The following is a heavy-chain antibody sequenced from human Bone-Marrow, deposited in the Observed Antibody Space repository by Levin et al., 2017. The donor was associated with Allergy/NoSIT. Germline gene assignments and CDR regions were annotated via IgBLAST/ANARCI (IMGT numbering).Heavy chain of an antibody. CDR2: IYYSGST. CDR3: ARDRTVAPRGSNWFDP. J-gene: IGHJ5*02. Sequence: MASETLSLTCTVSGGSISSSSYYWGWIRQPPGKGLEWIGSIYYSGSTYYNPSLKSRVTISVDTSKNQFSLKLSSVTAADTAVYYCARDRTVAPRGSNWFDPWGQGTLVTVSS. CDR1: GGSISSSSYY. V-gene: IGHV4-39*07. D-gene: IGHD6-19*01.